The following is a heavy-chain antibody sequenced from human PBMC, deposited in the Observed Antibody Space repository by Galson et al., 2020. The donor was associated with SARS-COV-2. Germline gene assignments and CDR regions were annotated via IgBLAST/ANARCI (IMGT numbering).Heavy chain of an antibody. J-gene: IGHJ4*02. D-gene: IGHD1-26*01. CDR2: ISYDGSNK. Sequence: TGGSLRLSCAASGFTFSSYAMHWVRQAPGKGLEWVAVISYDGSNKYYADSVKGRFTISRDNSKNTLYLQMNSLRAEDTAVYYCARSDSGSYYRGTDYWGQGTLVTVSS. CDR1: GFTFSSYA. CDR3: ARSDSGSYYRGTDY. V-gene: IGHV3-30-3*01.